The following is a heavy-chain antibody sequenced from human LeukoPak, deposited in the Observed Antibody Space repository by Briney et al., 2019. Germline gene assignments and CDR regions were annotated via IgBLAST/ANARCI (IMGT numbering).Heavy chain of an antibody. CDR1: GDSISSYY. J-gene: IGHJ5*02. D-gene: IGHD4/OR15-4a*01. CDR3: ARSTMVNTATGWFDP. Sequence: SETLSLTCTVSGDSISSYYWSWIRKPPGKGLEWIGYIYNSGSTNYNPSLKSRVTMSVDMSKNHMSLKLSSVTAADTAMYYCARSTMVNTATGWFDPWGQGTLVTVSS. CDR2: IYNSGST. V-gene: IGHV4-59*12.